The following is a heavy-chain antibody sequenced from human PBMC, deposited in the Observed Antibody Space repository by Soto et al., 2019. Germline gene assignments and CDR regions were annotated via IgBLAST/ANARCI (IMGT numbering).Heavy chain of an antibody. V-gene: IGHV4-34*01. D-gene: IGHD1-1*01. Sequence: QVQLQQWGAGLLKPSETLSLTCAVFGGSVNSGNYYWSWIRQPPGKGLEWSGEMSHSGGTHFNPSLKSRVTISVDTSKNQFPLKMSSVTAADTALYYCARVERGTATTVVDAFDIWGPGTMVTVSS. CDR3: ARVERGTATTVVDAFDI. CDR1: GGSVNSGNYY. J-gene: IGHJ3*02. CDR2: MSHSGGT.